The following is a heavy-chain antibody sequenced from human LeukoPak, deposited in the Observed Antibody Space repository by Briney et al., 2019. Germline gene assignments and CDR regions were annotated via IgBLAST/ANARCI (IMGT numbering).Heavy chain of an antibody. CDR3: AKQRAALYYFFMDV. D-gene: IGHD6-6*01. CDR2: IWYDGSNK. CDR1: GFTFSSYA. V-gene: IGHV3-33*06. Sequence: QPGGSLRLSCAASGFTFSSYAMSWVRQAPGKGLEWVAVIWYDGSNKYYADSVKGRFTISRDNSKNTLYLQMNSLRAEDTAVYYCAKQRAALYYFFMDVWGEGTTVTVSS. J-gene: IGHJ6*03.